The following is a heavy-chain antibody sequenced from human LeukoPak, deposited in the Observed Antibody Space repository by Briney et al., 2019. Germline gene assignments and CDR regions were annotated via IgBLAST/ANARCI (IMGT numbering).Heavy chain of an antibody. CDR2: ISYDGSNK. CDR1: GFTFSSYG. Sequence: PGGSLRLSCAASGFTFSSYGMHWVRQAPGKGLEWVAVISYDGSNKYYADSVKGRFTISRDNSKNTLYLQMNSLRAEDTAVYYCAREFYSSNWWDYWGQGTLVTVSS. V-gene: IGHV3-30*03. J-gene: IGHJ4*02. D-gene: IGHD6-13*01. CDR3: AREFYSSNWWDY.